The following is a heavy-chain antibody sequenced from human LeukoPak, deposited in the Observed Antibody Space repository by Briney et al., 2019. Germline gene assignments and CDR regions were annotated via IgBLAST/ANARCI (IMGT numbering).Heavy chain of an antibody. J-gene: IGHJ4*02. CDR3: ARVPRWIQLWDY. V-gene: IGHV1-2*02. CDR2: INPNSGGT. Sequence: ASVKVSCKASGYTFTGYYMHWVRQAPGQGLEWVGWINPNSGGTNYAQKFQGRVTMTRDTSISTAYMELSRLRSDDTAVYYCARVPRWIQLWDYWGQGTLVTVSS. D-gene: IGHD5-18*01. CDR1: GYTFTGYY.